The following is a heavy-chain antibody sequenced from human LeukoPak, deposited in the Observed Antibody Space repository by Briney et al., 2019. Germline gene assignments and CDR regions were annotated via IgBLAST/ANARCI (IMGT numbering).Heavy chain of an antibody. CDR3: ASYCSSTCSPSGFDF. CDR1: GSAFSTYA. J-gene: IGHJ4*02. D-gene: IGHD2-2*01. CDR2: ISSGGGYT. V-gene: IGHV3-23*01. Sequence: GGSLRLSCAASGSAFSTYAMSWVRQAPGKGLEWVSAISSGGGYTYHADSVKGRFTISRDDSKNTLYLQMSSLRAEDTAVYYCASYCSSTCSPSGFDFWGRGTLVTVSS.